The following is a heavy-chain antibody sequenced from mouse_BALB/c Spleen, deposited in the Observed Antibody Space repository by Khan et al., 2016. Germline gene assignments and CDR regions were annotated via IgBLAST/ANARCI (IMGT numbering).Heavy chain of an antibody. CDR1: GYSFTGYI. V-gene: IGHV1-18*01. D-gene: IGHD1-2*01. J-gene: IGHJ4*01. CDR2: INPDTGGT. CDR3: VREDYGYSYYYAMDY. Sequence: VQLQQSGPDLVKPGASMKISCKASGYSFTGYIMNWVKQSHGKNLEWIGLINPDTGGTSYNQKFRDKATLTVDKSSSTAYMELLSLTSEDSAVYYCVREDYGYSYYYAMDYWGQGTSVTVSS.